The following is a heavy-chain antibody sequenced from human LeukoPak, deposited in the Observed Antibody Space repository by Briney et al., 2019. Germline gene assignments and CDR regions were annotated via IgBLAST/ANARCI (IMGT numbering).Heavy chain of an antibody. V-gene: IGHV3-21*01. CDR1: GFTFINYG. CDR2: ISSSSSYI. D-gene: IGHD6-19*01. Sequence: KPGGSLRLSCAASGFTFINYGMTWVRQAPGKGLEWVSSISSSSSYIYYADSVKGRLTISRDNAKNSLYLYMNSLRAEDTPVYYCARDGRGAVASDYWGQGTLLTVSS. CDR3: ARDGRGAVASDY. J-gene: IGHJ4*02.